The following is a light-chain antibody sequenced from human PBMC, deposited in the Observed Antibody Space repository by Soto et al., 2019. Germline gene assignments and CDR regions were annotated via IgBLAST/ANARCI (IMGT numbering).Light chain of an antibody. CDR1: SSNIGSFYD. J-gene: IGLJ2*01. Sequence: QSVLTQPPSVSGAPGQRVTIPCTGSSSNIGSFYDVHWYQQLPGTVPKLLIYGDNNRPSGVPDRFSGSKSGTAASLAITGLHAADEEDYYCQYYANSLNHVVFGGGTQLTVL. CDR3: QYYANSLNHVV. CDR2: GDN. V-gene: IGLV1-40*01.